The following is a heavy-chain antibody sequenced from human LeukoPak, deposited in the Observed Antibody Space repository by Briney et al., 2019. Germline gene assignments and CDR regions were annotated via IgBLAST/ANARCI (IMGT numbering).Heavy chain of an antibody. CDR3: AKDQCSGGSCYSGSDYYYYGMDV. Sequence: GGSLRFSCAASGFTFSSYGMHWVRQAPGKGLEWVAVISYDGSNKYYADSVKGRFTISRDNSKNTLYLQMNSLRAEDTAVYYCAKDQCSGGSCYSGSDYYYYGMDVWGQGTTVTVSS. D-gene: IGHD2-15*01. CDR1: GFTFSSYG. CDR2: ISYDGSNK. J-gene: IGHJ6*02. V-gene: IGHV3-30*18.